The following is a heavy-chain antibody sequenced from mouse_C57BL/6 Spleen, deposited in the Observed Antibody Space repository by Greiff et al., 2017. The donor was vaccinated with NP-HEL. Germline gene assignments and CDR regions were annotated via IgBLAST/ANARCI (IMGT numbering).Heavy chain of an antibody. J-gene: IGHJ2*01. CDR2: INPSSDYT. CDR3: AILFPLDN. V-gene: IGHV1-7*01. CDR1: GYTFTTYW. Sequence: VQLQESGAELAKPGASVKLSCKASGYTFTTYWMHWVKQRPGRGLEWIGYINPSSDYTKYNQNFKDKATLTADKSSSTAYMQLSSLTYEDSAVYYCAILFPLDNWGQGTTLTVSS.